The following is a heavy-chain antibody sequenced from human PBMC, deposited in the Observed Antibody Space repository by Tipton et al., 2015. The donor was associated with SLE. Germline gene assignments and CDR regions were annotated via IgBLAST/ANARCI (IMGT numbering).Heavy chain of an antibody. CDR2: ISWKSGRL. D-gene: IGHD2-21*02. J-gene: IGHJ4*02. Sequence: SLRLSCGASGFTFEDHVVHWVRQGPGKGVEWVSSISWKSGRLDYADSVKGRFTISTDISKNTLFLQLNNLGADDTTIYYCAKFEKANDFYLDYWGQGALVTVSS. CDR1: GFTFEDHV. V-gene: IGHV3-9*01. CDR3: AKFEKANDFYLDY.